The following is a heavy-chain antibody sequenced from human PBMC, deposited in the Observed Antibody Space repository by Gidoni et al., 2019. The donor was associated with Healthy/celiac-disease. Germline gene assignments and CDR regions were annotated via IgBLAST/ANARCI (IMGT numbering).Heavy chain of an antibody. V-gene: IGHV3-74*01. CDR2: INSDGSST. CDR3: VGVLWFGELSD. J-gene: IGHJ4*02. CDR1: GFTFSSYW. Sequence: EVQLVESGGGLVQPGGSLRLSCAASGFTFSSYWMHWVRQAPGKGLVCVSRINSDGSSTSYADSVKGRFTISRDNAKNTLYLQMNSLRAEDTAVYYCVGVLWFGELSDWGQGTLVTVSS. D-gene: IGHD3-10*01.